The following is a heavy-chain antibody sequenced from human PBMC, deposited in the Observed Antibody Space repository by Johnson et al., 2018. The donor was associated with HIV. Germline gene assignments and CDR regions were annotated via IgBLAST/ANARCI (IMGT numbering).Heavy chain of an antibody. D-gene: IGHD2-21*01. V-gene: IGHV3-53*01. CDR3: ARVLSWWSGAFDL. Sequence: VQLVESGGGLIQPGGSLRLSCVASGFTVSNNYMSWVRQAPGKGLEWVSILHSDGSTFNTDSVKGRFTISRDNSKNTLYLQMNSLRAEDTAVYYCARVLSWWSGAFDLWGQGTMVTVSS. CDR1: GFTVSNNY. CDR2: LHSDGST. J-gene: IGHJ3*01.